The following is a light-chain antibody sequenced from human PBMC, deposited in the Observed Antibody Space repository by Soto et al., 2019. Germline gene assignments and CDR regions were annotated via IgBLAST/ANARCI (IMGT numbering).Light chain of an antibody. V-gene: IGKV3-15*01. J-gene: IGKJ1*01. CDR3: QQYNNWPQT. CDR2: GAS. CDR1: QSVSSN. Sequence: EIVMTQSPATLSVSPGERATLSCRASQSVSSNLAWYQQKPGQAPRLLIYGASTRATGIPARFSGSGSGTEFTLTISSLQYEDFEVYYCQQYNNWPQTLGQAPKVDIK.